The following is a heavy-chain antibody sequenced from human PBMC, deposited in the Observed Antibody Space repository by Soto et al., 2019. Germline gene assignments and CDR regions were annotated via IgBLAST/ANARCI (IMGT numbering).Heavy chain of an antibody. CDR3: VRATAARQRDYSYHYYLHI. J-gene: IGHJ6*03. CDR2: INPSGGST. Sequence: GASVKVSCKASGYTFTSYYMHWVRQAPGQGLEWMGIINPSGGSTGYAQKFQGRVTLTRDTSTSTVYVELSSLRSDDTAVYFCVRATAARQRDYSYHYYLHIWGKGTTVTVSS. V-gene: IGHV1-46*03. CDR1: GYTFTSYY. D-gene: IGHD6-6*01.